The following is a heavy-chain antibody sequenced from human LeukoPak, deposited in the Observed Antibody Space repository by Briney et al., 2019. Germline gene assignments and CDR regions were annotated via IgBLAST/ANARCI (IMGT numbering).Heavy chain of an antibody. D-gene: IGHD2-2*01. CDR3: ARDFSTSWSQNWFDP. V-gene: IGHV3-30*01. Sequence: PGGSLRLSCVVSGISLSNYAMTWVRQAPGKGLEWVAVISYDGSNKYYADSVKGRFTISRDNSKNTLYLQMNSLRAEDTAVYYCARDFSTSWSQNWFDPWGQGTLVTVSS. CDR1: GISLSNYA. J-gene: IGHJ5*02. CDR2: ISYDGSNK.